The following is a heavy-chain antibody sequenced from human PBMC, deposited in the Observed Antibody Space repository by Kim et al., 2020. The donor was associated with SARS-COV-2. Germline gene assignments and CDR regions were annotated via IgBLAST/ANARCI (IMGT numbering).Heavy chain of an antibody. V-gene: IGHV4-34*01. CDR2: IYHSGIT. CDR3: ARGRVSADLSGFDS. D-gene: IGHD3-16*02. Sequence: SETLSLTCAVHGASFSAFYWTWFRQSPEKGLEWIGDIYHSGITNYNPYLKSRLTMSVDTSKNQFSLKLTSMSAADTAVYYCARGRVSADLSGFDSWGQGTLVTVSS. CDR1: GASFSAFY. J-gene: IGHJ4*02.